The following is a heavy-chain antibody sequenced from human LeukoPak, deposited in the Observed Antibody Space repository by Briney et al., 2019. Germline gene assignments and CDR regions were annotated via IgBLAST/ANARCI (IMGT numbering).Heavy chain of an antibody. D-gene: IGHD4-17*01. J-gene: IGHJ2*01. CDR3: ARDSLRNGYSPYGYFDL. CDR2: IYYSGST. V-gene: IGHV4-31*03. Sequence: SETLSLTCTVSGGSIGSGGYYWSWIRQHPGKGLEWIGYIYYSGSTYYNPSLKSRVTISVDTSKNQFSLKLSSVTAAATAVYYCARDSLRNGYSPYGYFDLWGRGTLVTVSS. CDR1: GGSIGSGGYY.